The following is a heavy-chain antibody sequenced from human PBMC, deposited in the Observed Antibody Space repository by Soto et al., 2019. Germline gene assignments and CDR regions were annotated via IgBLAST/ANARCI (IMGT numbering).Heavy chain of an antibody. Sequence: SGGSLRLSCAASGFTFSSYAMSWVRQAPGKGLEWVSAISGSGGSTYYADSVKGRFTISRDNSKNTLYLQMNSLRAEDTAVYYCAKDLHIVVEHTTAFDYWGQGTLVTVSS. D-gene: IGHD2-2*01. V-gene: IGHV3-23*01. CDR2: ISGSGGST. CDR1: GFTFSSYA. J-gene: IGHJ4*02. CDR3: AKDLHIVVEHTTAFDY.